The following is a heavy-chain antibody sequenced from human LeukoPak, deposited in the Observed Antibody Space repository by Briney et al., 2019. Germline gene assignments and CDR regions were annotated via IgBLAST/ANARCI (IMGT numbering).Heavy chain of an antibody. J-gene: IGHJ4*02. D-gene: IGHD2-2*01. CDR1: GFTFSSYA. CDR2: ISGSGGST. V-gene: IGHV3-23*01. Sequence: GGSLRLSCAASGFTFSSYAMSWVRQAPGKGLEWVSAISGSGGSTYCADSVKGRFTISRDNSKNTLYLQMNSLRAEDTAVYYCAKAVGYCSSTSCYDGVYWGQGTLVTVSS. CDR3: AKAVGYCSSTSCYDGVY.